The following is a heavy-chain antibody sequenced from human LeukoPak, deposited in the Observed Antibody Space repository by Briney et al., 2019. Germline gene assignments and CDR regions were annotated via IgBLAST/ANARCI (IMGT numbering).Heavy chain of an antibody. D-gene: IGHD1-26*01. Sequence: PPGGSLRLSCAASGFTFSSYSMNWVRQAPGKGLEWVSYISSGGTTIYYADSVEGRFTISRDNAKNSLYLQMNSLRDEDTAVYYCATDLKGVGAKRHAFDIWGQGTLVTVSS. CDR2: ISSGGTTI. V-gene: IGHV3-48*02. CDR1: GFTFSSYS. CDR3: ATDLKGVGAKRHAFDI. J-gene: IGHJ3*02.